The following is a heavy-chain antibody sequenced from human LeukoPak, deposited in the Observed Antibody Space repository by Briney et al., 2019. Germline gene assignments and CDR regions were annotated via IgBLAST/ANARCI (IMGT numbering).Heavy chain of an antibody. D-gene: IGHD5-24*01. J-gene: IGHJ4*02. V-gene: IGHV3-74*01. CDR1: GFTFSTSW. CDR3: ARDGSAYNFDY. CDR2: VESNGRNT. Sequence: GGSLRLSCAASGFTFSTSWMHWVRQAPGKGLVWVSRVESNGRNTIYADSVKGRFTISRDNRKNTLYLQMNSLRAVDTAVYYCARDGSAYNFDYWGQGTLVTVSS.